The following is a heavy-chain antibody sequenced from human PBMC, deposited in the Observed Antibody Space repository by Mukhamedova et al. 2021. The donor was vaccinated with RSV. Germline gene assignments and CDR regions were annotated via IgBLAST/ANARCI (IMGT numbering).Heavy chain of an antibody. V-gene: IGHV3-23*01. CDR2: ISGSGGST. CDR3: TTLRAGRVDY. J-gene: IGHJ4*02. Sequence: EWVSAISGSGGSTYYADSVKGRFTISRDNSKNTLYLQMNSLRAEDTAVYYCTTLRAGRVDYWGQGTLVTVSS. D-gene: IGHD6-13*01.